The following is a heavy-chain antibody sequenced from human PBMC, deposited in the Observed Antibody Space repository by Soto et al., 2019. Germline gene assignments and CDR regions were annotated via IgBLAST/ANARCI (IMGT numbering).Heavy chain of an antibody. Sequence: PSEMLSLTCSVSGGSTSSSSYYRGWIRQPPGKGLEWIGSIYYSGSTYYNPSLKSRVTISVDTSKNQFSLKLSSVTAADTAVYYCASELRYFDWLLQRYYYYYGMDVRGQGTTVTVSS. CDR2: IYYSGST. D-gene: IGHD3-9*01. CDR3: ASELRYFDWLLQRYYYYYGMDV. J-gene: IGHJ6*02. V-gene: IGHV4-39*01. CDR1: GGSTSSSSYY.